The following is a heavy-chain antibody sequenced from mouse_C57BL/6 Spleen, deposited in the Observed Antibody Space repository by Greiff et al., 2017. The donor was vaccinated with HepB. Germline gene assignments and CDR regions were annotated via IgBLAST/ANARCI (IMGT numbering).Heavy chain of an antibody. D-gene: IGHD2-4*01. CDR1: GYTFTDYY. J-gene: IGHJ3*01. Sequence: EVMLVESGPELVKPGASVKMSCKASGYTFTDYYMHWVKQSPGKSLEWIGYINPNNGGTNYNQKFKGKATLTVNKSSSTAYMELRSLTSEDSAVYYCARSYDCDPAWFAYWGQGTLVTVSA. CDR2: INPNNGGT. V-gene: IGHV1-22*01. CDR3: ARSYDCDPAWFAY.